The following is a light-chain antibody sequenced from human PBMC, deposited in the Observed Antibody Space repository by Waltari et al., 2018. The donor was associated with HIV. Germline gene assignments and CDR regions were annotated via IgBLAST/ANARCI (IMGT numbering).Light chain of an antibody. J-gene: IGLJ3*02. CDR2: GNT. V-gene: IGLV1-40*01. CDR3: QSYDSSLNGWV. Sequence: QSVLTQPPSVSGAPGRKVIISCTGSSPNIGAGYEVQWYQQCPGTAPRVLIYGNTNRPSGVPDRFSGSKSGNSASLAITGLQADDEADYYCQSYDSSLNGWVFGGGTKLTV. CDR1: SPNIGAGYE.